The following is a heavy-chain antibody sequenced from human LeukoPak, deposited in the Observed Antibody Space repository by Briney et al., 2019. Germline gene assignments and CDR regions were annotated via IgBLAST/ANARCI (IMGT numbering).Heavy chain of an antibody. D-gene: IGHD2-15*01. CDR1: GLRFSGHY. Sequence: GGSLRLSCAASGLRFSGHYMSWIRQAPGKGLEWISYISSTGTTIYYADSEKRRFTISRDNTKSSLYLQTSSLRAEDTAVYYCARGDCSATSCYYFDNWGQGTLVTVSS. J-gene: IGHJ4*02. V-gene: IGHV3-11*04. CDR3: ARGDCSATSCYYFDN. CDR2: ISSTGTTI.